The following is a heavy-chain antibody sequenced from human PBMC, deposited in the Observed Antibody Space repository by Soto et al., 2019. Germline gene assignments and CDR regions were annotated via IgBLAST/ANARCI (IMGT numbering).Heavy chain of an antibody. CDR3: ATLYCSSARCQLDY. CDR1: GYTXTYYR. D-gene: IGHD2-2*01. J-gene: IGHJ4*02. CDR2: ISADSGNT. Sequence: SXKVSYMTSGYTXTYYRISWVRQAPGQGLEWIGWISADSGNTNYAQKLQGRVTMTTDTSTTTAYMALRSLRYGDTAVYYCATLYCSSARCQLDYWGQGPLVTVS. V-gene: IGHV1-18*01.